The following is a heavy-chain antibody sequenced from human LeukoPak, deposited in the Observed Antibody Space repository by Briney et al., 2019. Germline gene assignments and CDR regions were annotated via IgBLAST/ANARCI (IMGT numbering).Heavy chain of an antibody. CDR1: GFTFSSYA. CDR3: ARRVGGANNFDY. CDR2: TSGSGGTT. V-gene: IGHV3-23*01. D-gene: IGHD1-26*01. J-gene: IGHJ4*02. Sequence: GGSLRLSCAASGFTFSSYAMSWVRQAPGKGLEWVSLTSGSGGTTYYADSVKGRFTISRDNTKNTLYLQMNSLRDEDTAVYYCARRVGGANNFDYWGQGTLVTVSS.